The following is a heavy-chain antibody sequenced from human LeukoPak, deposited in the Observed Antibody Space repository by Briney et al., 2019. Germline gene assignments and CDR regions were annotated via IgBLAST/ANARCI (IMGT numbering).Heavy chain of an antibody. CDR2: ISGSSSYI. Sequence: PGGSLRLSCAASGFTFSSYSMNWVRQAPGKGLEWVSSISGSSSYIYYADSVKGRFTISRDNAKNSLYLQMNSLRAEDTAVYYCARGRVEFDYWGQGTLVTVSS. CDR1: GFTFSSYS. CDR3: ARGRVEFDY. V-gene: IGHV3-21*01. J-gene: IGHJ4*02.